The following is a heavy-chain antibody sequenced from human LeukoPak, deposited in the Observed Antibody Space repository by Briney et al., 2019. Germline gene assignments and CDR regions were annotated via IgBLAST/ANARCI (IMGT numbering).Heavy chain of an antibody. Sequence: ASVKVSCKASGYTFTSYGISWVRQAPGQGLEWMGWISAYNGNTNYAQKLQGRVTMTTDTSTSTAYMELRSLRCEDTAVYSCARDYIADDRSGYYYSCFDPWGQGTLVTASS. V-gene: IGHV1-18*01. D-gene: IGHD3-22*01. J-gene: IGHJ5*02. CDR3: ARDYIADDRSGYYYSCFDP. CDR2: ISAYNGNT. CDR1: GYTFTSYG.